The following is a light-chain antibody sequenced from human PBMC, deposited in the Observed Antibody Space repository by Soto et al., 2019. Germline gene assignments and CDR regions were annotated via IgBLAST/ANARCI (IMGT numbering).Light chain of an antibody. J-gene: IGKJ1*01. CDR2: GAS. Sequence: EIVLTHSPATLSLSPWEIATLSCRASQSVSNNYLAWYQQKPGQAPRLLIYGASNRATGIPDRFSGSGSGTDFILTISRLEPEDFAVYYCQQYGSSGTFGQGTKVDIK. CDR3: QQYGSSGT. V-gene: IGKV3-20*01. CDR1: QSVSNNY.